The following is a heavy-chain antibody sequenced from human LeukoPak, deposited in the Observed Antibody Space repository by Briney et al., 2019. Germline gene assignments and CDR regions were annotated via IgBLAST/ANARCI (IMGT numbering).Heavy chain of an antibody. D-gene: IGHD5-12*01. CDR3: ALYSGYDFGFDY. J-gene: IGHJ4*02. CDR2: INPSGGST. Sequence: ASVKVSCKASGYTFTSYYMHWVRQAPGQGLEWMGIINPSGGSTSYAQKFQGRVTMTRDTSTSTVYMELSRLRSDDTAVYYCALYSGYDFGFDYWGQGTLVTVSS. V-gene: IGHV1-46*01. CDR1: GYTFTSYY.